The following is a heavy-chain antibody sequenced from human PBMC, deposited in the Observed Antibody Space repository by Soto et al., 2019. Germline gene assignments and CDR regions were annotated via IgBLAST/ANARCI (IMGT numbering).Heavy chain of an antibody. CDR3: ARDLVAAAANWFDP. CDR1: GYSISSGYY. CDR2: IYHSGST. J-gene: IGHJ5*02. D-gene: IGHD6-13*01. Sequence: SSETLSLTCAVSGYSISSGYYWGWIRQPPGKGLEWIGSIYHSGSTYYNPSLKSRVTISVDTSKNQFSLKLSSVTAADTAVYYCARDLVAAAANWFDPWGQGTLVTVPQ. V-gene: IGHV4-38-2*02.